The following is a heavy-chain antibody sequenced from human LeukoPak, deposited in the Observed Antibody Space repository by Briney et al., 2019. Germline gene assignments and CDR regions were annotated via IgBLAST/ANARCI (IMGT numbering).Heavy chain of an antibody. CDR3: ARAPRYCSGGSCYLDAFGI. V-gene: IGHV1-69*01. Sequence: SVKVSCKASGGTFSSYAISWVRQAPGQGLEWMGGIIPIFGTANYAQKFQGRVTITADESTSTAYMELSSLRSEDTAVYYCARAPRYCSGGSCYLDAFGIWGQGTMVTVSS. CDR2: IIPIFGTA. CDR1: GGTFSSYA. D-gene: IGHD2-15*01. J-gene: IGHJ3*02.